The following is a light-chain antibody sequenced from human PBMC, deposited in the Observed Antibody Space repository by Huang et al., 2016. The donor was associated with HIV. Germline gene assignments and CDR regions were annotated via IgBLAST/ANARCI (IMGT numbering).Light chain of an antibody. CDR3: QQGYSALIT. CDR2: SAS. Sequence: DILLTQSPSSLSAPVGDRVTITCRASQNINTYLNWYQQKPGKAPNLLIHSASTLQTGVPSRFSGSGAGTDFTLTVNSLQPEDSATYYCQQGYSALITFGQGTRL. J-gene: IGKJ5*01. CDR1: QNINTY. V-gene: IGKV1-39*01.